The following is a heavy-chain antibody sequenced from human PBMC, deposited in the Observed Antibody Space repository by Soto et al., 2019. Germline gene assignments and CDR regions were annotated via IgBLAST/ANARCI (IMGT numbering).Heavy chain of an antibody. CDR2: MNPNSGNT. CDR1: GYTFTSYD. V-gene: IGHV1-8*01. CDR3: ARDHGSYYGYGY. Sequence: QVQLVQSGAEVKKPGASVKVSCKASGYTFTSYDINWVRQATGQGLGWMGWMNPNSGNTGYAQKFQGRXXMXRXXSISTAYMELSSLRSEDTAVYYCARDHGSYYGYGYWGQGTLVTVSS. D-gene: IGHD1-26*01. J-gene: IGHJ4*02.